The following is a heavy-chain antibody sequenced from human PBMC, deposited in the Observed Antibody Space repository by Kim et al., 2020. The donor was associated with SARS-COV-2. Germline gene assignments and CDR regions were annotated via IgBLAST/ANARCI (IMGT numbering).Heavy chain of an antibody. CDR2: INHSGST. Sequence: SETLSLTCAVYGGSFSGYYWSWIRQPPGKGLEWIGEINHSGSTNYNPSLKSRVTISVDTSKNQFSLKLSSVTAADTAVYYCARVTMVRGGLFDYWGQGTL. CDR1: GGSFSGYY. J-gene: IGHJ4*02. V-gene: IGHV4-34*01. CDR3: ARVTMVRGGLFDY. D-gene: IGHD3-10*01.